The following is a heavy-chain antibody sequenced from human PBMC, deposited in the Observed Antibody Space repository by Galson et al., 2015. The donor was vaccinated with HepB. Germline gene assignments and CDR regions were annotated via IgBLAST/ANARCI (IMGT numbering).Heavy chain of an antibody. CDR1: GFTFSSYA. V-gene: IGHV3-23*01. CDR2: ISGSGGIT. J-gene: IGHJ4*02. Sequence: SLRLSCAASGFTFSSYAMSWVRQASGKGLEWVSGISGSGGITYYADSVKGRFTISRDNSKNTLSLQMNSLRAEDTAVYYCAKEHGYYDSSGYYFDHWGQGTLVTVSS. CDR3: AKEHGYYDSSGYYFDH. D-gene: IGHD3-22*01.